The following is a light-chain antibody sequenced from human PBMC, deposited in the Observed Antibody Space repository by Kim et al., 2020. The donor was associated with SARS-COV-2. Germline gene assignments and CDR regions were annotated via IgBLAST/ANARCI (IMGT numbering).Light chain of an antibody. J-gene: IGLJ3*02. CDR2: DVS. V-gene: IGLV2-14*03. Sequence: GQSITISCAGTSSDVGGYNYVTWYQQHPGKAPKLMIYDVSNRPSGVSNRFSGSKSGNTASLTISGIQAEDEADYYCSSYTSSSTWVFGGGTKVTVL. CDR3: SSYTSSSTWV. CDR1: SSDVGGYNY.